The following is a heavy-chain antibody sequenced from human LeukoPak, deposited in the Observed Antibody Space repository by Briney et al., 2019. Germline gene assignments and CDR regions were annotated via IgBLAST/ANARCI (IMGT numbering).Heavy chain of an antibody. Sequence: ASVKVSCKASGYTFTSYAMHWVRQAPGQRLEWMGWIHPNSGGTNYAQKFEDRVTMTRDTSISTAYMELSSLTFDDTAVYFCARDAIAVAGLGGYWGQGTLVTVSS. J-gene: IGHJ4*02. CDR2: IHPNSGGT. D-gene: IGHD6-19*01. CDR3: ARDAIAVAGLGGY. V-gene: IGHV1-2*02. CDR1: GYTFTSYA.